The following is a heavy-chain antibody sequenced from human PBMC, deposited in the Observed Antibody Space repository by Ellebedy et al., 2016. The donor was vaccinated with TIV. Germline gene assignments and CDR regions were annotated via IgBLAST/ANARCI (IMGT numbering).Heavy chain of an antibody. CDR1: GGSFSGYY. CDR2: IYHSGST. D-gene: IGHD4-17*01. CDR3: ATDPVTTYYYYGMDV. J-gene: IGHJ6*02. V-gene: IGHV4-34*01. Sequence: SETLSLTXAVYGGSFSGYYWSWIRQPPGKGLEWIGSIYHSGSTYYNPSLKSRVTISVDTSKNQFSLKLSSVTAADTAVYYCATDPVTTYYYYGMDVWGQGTTVTVSS.